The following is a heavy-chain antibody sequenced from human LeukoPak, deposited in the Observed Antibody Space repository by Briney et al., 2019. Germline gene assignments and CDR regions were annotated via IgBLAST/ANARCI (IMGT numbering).Heavy chain of an antibody. CDR1: GFTFTRFN. J-gene: IGHJ4*02. V-gene: IGHV3-21*06. Sequence: GGSLRLSCAASGFTFTRFNMNWVRQAPGKGLELVSSITTSGTYIYYADSVKGRFTISRDNAKNSLYLQMNSLRAEDTAVYYCARPFYYDSSGYYSFDYWGQGTLVTVSS. CDR2: ITTSGTYI. D-gene: IGHD3-22*01. CDR3: ARPFYYDSSGYYSFDY.